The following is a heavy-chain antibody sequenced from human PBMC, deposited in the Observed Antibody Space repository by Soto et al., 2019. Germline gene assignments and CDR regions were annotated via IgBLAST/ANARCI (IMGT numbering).Heavy chain of an antibody. CDR1: GFTFSTFA. V-gene: IGHV3-30-3*01. J-gene: IGHJ4*02. CDR3: ARAPTSRLDY. Sequence: QVQMVESGGGVVHPGRSLRLSCAASGFTFSTFAMHWVRQAPGKGLEWVAVLSYDATNKFYADSVKGRFTISRDNSENTLYLQMTSLRSEDTAVYYCARAPTSRLDYWGQGTLVTVSS. CDR2: LSYDATNK.